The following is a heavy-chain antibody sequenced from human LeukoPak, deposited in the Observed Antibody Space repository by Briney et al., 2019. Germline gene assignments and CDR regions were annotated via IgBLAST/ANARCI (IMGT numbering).Heavy chain of an antibody. CDR1: GFTFSSYA. Sequence: PGGSLRLSCAASGFTFSSYAMHWVRQAPGKGLEWVAVISYDGSNKYCADSVKGRFTISRDNSKNTLYLQMNSLRAEDTAVYYCARASTSYYDYVWGSYRPENAFDIWGQGTMVTVSS. CDR2: ISYDGSNK. J-gene: IGHJ3*02. V-gene: IGHV3-30-3*01. CDR3: ARASTSYYDYVWGSYRPENAFDI. D-gene: IGHD3-16*02.